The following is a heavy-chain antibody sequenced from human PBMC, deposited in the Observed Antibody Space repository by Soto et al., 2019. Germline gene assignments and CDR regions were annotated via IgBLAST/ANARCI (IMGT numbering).Heavy chain of an antibody. CDR1: GGTFSSYG. J-gene: IGHJ4*02. CDR2: IIPVLGTT. D-gene: IGHD3-22*01. CDR3: ARARYYYDGSGHYYLDY. V-gene: IGHV1-69*06. Sequence: QVQLVQSGAEMKKPGSSVKVSCQASGGTFSSYGINGVRQAPGRGLEWMGGIIPVLGTTNYAQKFQGRVTITADKSTTTAYMELSSLRSEDTAVYYCARARYYYDGSGHYYLDYWGQGTLVTVSS.